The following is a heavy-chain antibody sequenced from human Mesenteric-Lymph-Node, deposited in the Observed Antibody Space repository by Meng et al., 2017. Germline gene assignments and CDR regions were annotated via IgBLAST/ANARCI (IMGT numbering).Heavy chain of an antibody. V-gene: IGHV4-4*07. Sequence: SETLSLTCTVSGGSISSYYWNWIRQPAGKGLEWIGRIYTGGNTNYNPSLQSRVTMSVDTSKTQFYLKLNSMTAADTAVYYCARDSFRSSFDSWGQGTLVTVSS. CDR3: ARDSFRSSFDS. J-gene: IGHJ4*02. CDR2: IYTGGNT. CDR1: GGSISSYY.